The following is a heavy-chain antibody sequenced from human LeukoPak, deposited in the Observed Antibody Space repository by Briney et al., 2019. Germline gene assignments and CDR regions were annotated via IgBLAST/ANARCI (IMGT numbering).Heavy chain of an antibody. V-gene: IGHV4-61*02. J-gene: IGHJ4*02. CDR2: IYTNGST. Sequence: SQTLSLTCTVSGGSISSGSYYWRWIRQPAGTGLEWIGRIYTNGSTNYNPSLKSRVTISVDTSKNQFSLKLSSVTAADTAVYYCARDRKYYYDSSGYYNYYFDYWGQGTLVTVSS. D-gene: IGHD3-22*01. CDR1: GGSISSGSYY. CDR3: ARDRKYYYDSSGYYNYYFDY.